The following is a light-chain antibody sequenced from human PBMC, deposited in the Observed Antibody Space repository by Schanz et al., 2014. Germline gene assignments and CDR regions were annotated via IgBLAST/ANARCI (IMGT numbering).Light chain of an antibody. Sequence: QSALTQPASVSGSPGQSITISCTGTSSDVGSYNLVSGYQQHPGKAPKLMIYEVSQWPSGVSDRFSGSKSGNTASLTISGLQAEDEADYYCCSYAGSSTLLFGGGTKLTVL. CDR2: EVS. J-gene: IGLJ2*01. CDR1: SSDVGSYNL. V-gene: IGLV2-23*02. CDR3: CSYAGSSTLL.